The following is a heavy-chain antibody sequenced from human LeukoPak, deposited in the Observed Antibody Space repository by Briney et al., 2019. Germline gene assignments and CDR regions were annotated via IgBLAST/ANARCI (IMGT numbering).Heavy chain of an antibody. J-gene: IGHJ4*02. V-gene: IGHV3-33*01. D-gene: IGHD2-2*01. CDR1: GFTFSSYG. CDR3: ARDGYYCSSTSCYQGYFDY. Sequence: GGSLRLSCAASGFTFSSYGMHWVRQAPGKGXXXXXXXXXXGSNKYYADSVKGRFTISRDNSKNTLYLQMNSLRAEDTAVYYCARDGYYCSSTSCYQGYFDYWGQGTLVTVSS. CDR2: XXXXGSNK.